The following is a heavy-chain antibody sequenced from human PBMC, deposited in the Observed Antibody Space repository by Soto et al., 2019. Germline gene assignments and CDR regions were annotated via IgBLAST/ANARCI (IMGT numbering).Heavy chain of an antibody. J-gene: IGHJ6*03. CDR2: INSDGSST. CDR1: GFTFSSYW. V-gene: IGHV3-74*01. D-gene: IGHD2-2*01. CDR3: ARDPRVVVVPAAMSYYYYYMDV. Sequence: GGSLRLSCAASGFTFSSYWMHWVRQAPGKGLVWVSRINSDGSSTSYADSVKGRFTISRANAKNTLYLQMTSLRAEDTAVYYCARDPRVVVVPAAMSYYYYYMDVWGKGTTVTVSS.